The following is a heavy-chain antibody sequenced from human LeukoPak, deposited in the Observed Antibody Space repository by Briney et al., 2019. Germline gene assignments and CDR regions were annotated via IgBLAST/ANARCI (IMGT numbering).Heavy chain of an antibody. J-gene: IGHJ5*02. D-gene: IGHD6-19*01. CDR3: AREGGNGWYSGWFDP. CDR1: GFTFSSYA. Sequence: PGGSLRLSCAASGFTFSSYAMSWVRQAPGKGLAWVVNIKKDGSEKKYVDSVKGRFTISRDNAENLLYLEMNSLRAEDTAVYYCAREGGNGWYSGWFDPWGQGILVTVSS. CDR2: IKKDGSEK. V-gene: IGHV3-7*01.